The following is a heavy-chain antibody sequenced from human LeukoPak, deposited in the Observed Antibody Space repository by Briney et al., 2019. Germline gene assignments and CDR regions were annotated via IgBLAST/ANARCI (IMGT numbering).Heavy chain of an antibody. D-gene: IGHD6-19*01. CDR1: GFTFSDYY. Sequence: PGGSLRLSCVASGFTFSDYYMSWIRQPPGKGLEWVSYIRSSGTTIHYADSVKGRFTISRDNAKNSLYLQMNSLRAEDTAVYYCARDRGAVTDVFDYWGQGTLVTVSS. CDR2: IRSSGTTI. CDR3: ARDRGAVTDVFDY. J-gene: IGHJ4*02. V-gene: IGHV3-11*04.